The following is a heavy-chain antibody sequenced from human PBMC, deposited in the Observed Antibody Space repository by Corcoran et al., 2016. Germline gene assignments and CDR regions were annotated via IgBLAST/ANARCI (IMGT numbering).Heavy chain of an antibody. CDR3: ARLGTTSRVRGVPGRGTFDY. D-gene: IGHD3-10*01. V-gene: IGHV3-21*01. J-gene: IGHJ4*02. Sequence: EVQLVDSGGGLVKPGGSLRLSCAASGFTFSSYSMNWVRQAPGKGLEWVSSISSSSTYIFYADSVRGRFTISRDNAKNSLYLQMNSLRAEDTAVYYCARLGTTSRVRGVPGRGTFDYWGQGTLVTVSS. CDR2: ISSSSTYI. CDR1: GFTFSSYS.